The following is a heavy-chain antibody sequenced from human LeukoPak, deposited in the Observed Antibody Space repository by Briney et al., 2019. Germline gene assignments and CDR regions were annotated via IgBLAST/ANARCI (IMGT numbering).Heavy chain of an antibody. V-gene: IGHV1-2*04. CDR3: ARDRVAGTFFDYYYGMDV. Sequence: GASVKVSCKASGYTFTGYYMHWVRQAPGQGVEWMGWINPNSGGTNYAQKFQGWVTMTRDTSISTAYMELSRLRSDDTAVYYCARDRVAGTFFDYYYGMDVWGQGTTVTVSS. CDR1: GYTFTGYY. D-gene: IGHD6-19*01. J-gene: IGHJ6*02. CDR2: INPNSGGT.